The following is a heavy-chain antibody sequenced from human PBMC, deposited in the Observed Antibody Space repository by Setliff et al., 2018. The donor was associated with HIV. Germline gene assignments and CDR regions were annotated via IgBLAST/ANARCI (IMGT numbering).Heavy chain of an antibody. Sequence: PGGSLRLSCAASGFTFSDYSMNWVRQAPGKGLEWVASISSSGAHIFYADSLKGRFTISRDNGKNLLYLQMNSLRAEDTAVYYCARRGNYMEDAFDIWGQGTMVTVSS. D-gene: IGHD1-26*01. V-gene: IGHV3-21*06. CDR3: ARRGNYMEDAFDI. J-gene: IGHJ3*02. CDR1: GFTFSDYS. CDR2: ISSSGAHI.